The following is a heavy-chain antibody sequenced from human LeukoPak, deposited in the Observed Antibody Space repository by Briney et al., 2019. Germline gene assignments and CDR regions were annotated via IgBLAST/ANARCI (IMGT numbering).Heavy chain of an antibody. CDR1: GFTFDDYA. CDR2: ISWDGGST. D-gene: IGHD6-13*01. CDR3: AKDKEQQLDD. V-gene: IGHV3-43D*03. J-gene: IGHJ4*02. Sequence: PGGSPRLSCAASGFTFDDYAMHWVRQAPGKGLEWVSLISWDGGSTYYADSVKGRFTISRDNSKNSLYLQMNSLRAEDTALYYCAKDKEQQLDDWGQGTLVTVSS.